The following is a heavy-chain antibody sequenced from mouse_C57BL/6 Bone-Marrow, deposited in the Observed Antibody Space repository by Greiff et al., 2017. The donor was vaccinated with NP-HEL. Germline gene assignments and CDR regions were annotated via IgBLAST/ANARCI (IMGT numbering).Heavy chain of an antibody. CDR3: VVYYGSSYEGLDY. Sequence: VQLVESGPELVKPGASVKISCKASGYAFSSSWMNWVKQRPGKGLEWIGRIYPGDGDTNYNGNFKGKATLTADNSSSTADMQLSSLKSEDSAVYFCVVYYGSSYEGLDYWGQGTSVTVSA. D-gene: IGHD1-1*01. J-gene: IGHJ4*01. V-gene: IGHV1-82*01. CDR2: IYPGDGDT. CDR1: GYAFSSSW.